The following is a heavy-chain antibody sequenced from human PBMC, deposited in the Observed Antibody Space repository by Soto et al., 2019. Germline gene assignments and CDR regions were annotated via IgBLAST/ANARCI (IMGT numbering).Heavy chain of an antibody. CDR3: QRDLSGSYDS. J-gene: IGHJ5*01. CDR2: TYYRSKWST. V-gene: IGHV6-1*01. Sequence: SQTLSLTCAISGDSVSSKSAAWNWIRQSPSRGLEWLGRTYYRSKWSTDYAVSVKSRITINPDTSKNQFSLQLNSVTPEDTALYYCQRDLSGSYDSWGQGTLVTVSS. D-gene: IGHD1-26*01. CDR1: GDSVSSKSAA.